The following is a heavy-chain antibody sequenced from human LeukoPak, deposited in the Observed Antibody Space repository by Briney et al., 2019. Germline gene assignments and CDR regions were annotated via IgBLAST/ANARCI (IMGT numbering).Heavy chain of an antibody. V-gene: IGHV4-39*01. CDR2: IYYSGRT. D-gene: IGHD5-18*01. CDR3: ARPDQRGYNYDYSAFDI. J-gene: IGHJ3*02. Sequence: SETLSLTCSVVGGSLTSSNQYWGWIRQPPGKGLEWIASIYYSGRTYYNPSLKSRATISVDTSKNQFSLKLSSVTAADTAVYYCARPDQRGYNYDYSAFDIWGQGTMVTVSS. CDR1: GGSLTSSNQY.